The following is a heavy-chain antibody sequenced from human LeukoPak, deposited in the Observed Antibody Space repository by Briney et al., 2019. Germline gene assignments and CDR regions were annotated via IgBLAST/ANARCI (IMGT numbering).Heavy chain of an antibody. CDR2: MYHSGRA. J-gene: IGHJ4*02. CDR3: ASSDGLPPRSDSSYDVFDY. CDR1: GGSIISGNW. D-gene: IGHD5-12*01. Sequence: PSGTLSLTCAVSGGSIISGNWWSWVRQPPGKGLEWIEEMYHSGRANYNPSLKSRVTISLDKSKNQFSLNLSSVTAADTALYYCASSDGLPPRSDSSYDVFDYWGQGTLVTVSS. V-gene: IGHV4-4*02.